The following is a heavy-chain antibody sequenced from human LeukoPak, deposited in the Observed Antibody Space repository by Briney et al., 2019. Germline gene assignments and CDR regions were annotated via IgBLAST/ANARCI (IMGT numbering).Heavy chain of an antibody. CDR1: GYTFTSYG. CDR3: AREIEMATINYFQH. V-gene: IGHV1-18*01. J-gene: IGHJ1*01. CDR2: ISAYNGNT. D-gene: IGHD5-24*01. Sequence: VASVKVSCKASGYTFTSYGISWVRQAPGQGLEWMGWISAYNGNTNYAQKLQGRVTMTTDTSTSTAYMELRSLRSEDTAVYYCAREIEMATINYFQHWGQGTLVTVSS.